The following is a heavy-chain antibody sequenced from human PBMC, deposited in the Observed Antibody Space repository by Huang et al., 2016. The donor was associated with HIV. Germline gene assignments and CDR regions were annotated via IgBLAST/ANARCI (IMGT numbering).Heavy chain of an antibody. CDR2: VNDSGAT. D-gene: IGHD3-3*01. CDR3: ARQWTILEWLLGLDV. CDR1: GGSFTGNY. Sequence: QMQLQQRGAGLLKPSETLSLTCGGSGGSFTGNYLTWIRQAPGKGLEWIGEVNDSGATNDNPSVNGGVTISRDKSNRELSLNLRSVTAADTAVYYCARQWTILEWLLGLDVWGQGTTVIVSS. V-gene: IGHV4-34*02. J-gene: IGHJ6*02.